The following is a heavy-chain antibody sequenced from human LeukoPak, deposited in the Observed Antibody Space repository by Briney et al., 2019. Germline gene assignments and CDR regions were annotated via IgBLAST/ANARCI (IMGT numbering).Heavy chain of an antibody. CDR3: ARGAGAAAGYYFDY. Sequence: SETLSLTCTVSGGSISSSSYYWGWIRQPPGKGLEWIGEINHSGSTNYNPSLKSRVTISVDTSKNQFSLKLSSVTAADTAVYYCARGAGAAAGYYFDYWGQGTLVTVSS. CDR1: GGSISSSSYY. D-gene: IGHD6-13*01. CDR2: INHSGST. J-gene: IGHJ4*02. V-gene: IGHV4-39*07.